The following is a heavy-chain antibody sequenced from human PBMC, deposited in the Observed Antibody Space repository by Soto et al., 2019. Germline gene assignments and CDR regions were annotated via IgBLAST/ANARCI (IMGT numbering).Heavy chain of an antibody. V-gene: IGHV1-18*01. CDR1: GGTISSYA. Sequence: ASVKVSCQASGGTISSYAISWVRQAPRQGLEWMGWISAYNGNTNYAQKLQGRVTMTTDTSTSTAYMELRSLRSDDTAVYYCARDLRVAVAGRWFDPWGQGTLVTVSS. CDR2: ISAYNGNT. J-gene: IGHJ5*02. D-gene: IGHD6-19*01. CDR3: ARDLRVAVAGRWFDP.